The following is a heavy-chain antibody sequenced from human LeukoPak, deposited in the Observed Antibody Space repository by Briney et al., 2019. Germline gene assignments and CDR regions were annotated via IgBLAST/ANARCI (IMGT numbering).Heavy chain of an antibody. D-gene: IGHD2-15*01. J-gene: IGHJ5*02. V-gene: IGHV3-9*01. CDR2: MIWNSDSR. CDR1: RYSLPNKA. CDR3: VKYLGSGAEGPRCDP. Sequence: GGSLPLSCPQSRYSLPNKAIHGLAQSPGKGLEWVSCMIWNSDSRGYAESVKGRFTISSDKAKNSLTLQMNSLRPEDTAFYFGVKYLGSGAEGPRCDPWGQGTLVTVS.